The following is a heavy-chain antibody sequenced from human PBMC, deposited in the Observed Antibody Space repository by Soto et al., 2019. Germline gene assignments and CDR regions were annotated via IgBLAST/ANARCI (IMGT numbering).Heavy chain of an antibody. Sequence: PXETLSLTCTVSGGSISSSSYYWGWIRQPPGKGLEWIGSIYYSGSTYYNPSLKSRVTISVDTSKNQFSLKLSSVTAADTAVYYCARHIDYGESNWFDPWGQGTLVTVSS. V-gene: IGHV4-39*01. CDR3: ARHIDYGESNWFDP. CDR1: GGSISSSSYY. J-gene: IGHJ5*02. D-gene: IGHD4-17*01. CDR2: IYYSGST.